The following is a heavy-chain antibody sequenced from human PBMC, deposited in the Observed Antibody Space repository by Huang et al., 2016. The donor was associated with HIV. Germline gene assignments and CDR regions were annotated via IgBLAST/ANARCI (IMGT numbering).Heavy chain of an antibody. V-gene: IGHV4-61*09. D-gene: IGHD3-16*01. Sequence: QVQLQESGPELVRPSQTLSLSCTVSGAVIGGGRYYWIWIRQPAGKGLAWIGHIFTRGSTTYNPPLKSRASISIDKSKNQFSLKQNAMTATDAAMYYCARDIDDYIWGAWGYWGQGALVTVSS. CDR1: GAVIGGGRYY. J-gene: IGHJ4*02. CDR3: ARDIDDYIWGAWGY. CDR2: IFTRGST.